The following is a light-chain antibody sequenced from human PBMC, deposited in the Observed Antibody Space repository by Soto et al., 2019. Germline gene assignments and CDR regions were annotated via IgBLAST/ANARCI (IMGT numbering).Light chain of an antibody. CDR3: QQYGRSPFT. V-gene: IGKV3-20*01. J-gene: IGKJ3*01. CDR2: GAS. Sequence: EIVMTQSPGTLSLSPGETATLSCRASQSVSSNYVAWFHQKPGQAPRLLIYGASSRSTGVPDRFSASGSGTDFTLTISRLEAEDFAVYYCQQYGRSPFTFGPGTKVVIK. CDR1: QSVSSNY.